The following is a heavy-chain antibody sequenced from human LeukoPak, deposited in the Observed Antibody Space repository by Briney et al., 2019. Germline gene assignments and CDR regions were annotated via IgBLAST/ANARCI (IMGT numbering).Heavy chain of an antibody. V-gene: IGHV3-74*01. J-gene: IGHJ6*02. CDR3: ARDRSYGDYYYYYGIDV. Sequence: PGRSLRLSCAASGFIFSGYGMHWVRQAPGKGLVWVSRINSDGSSTTYADSVKGRFTISRDNAKNTLYLQMNVLRAEDTAVYYCARDRSYGDYYYYYGIDVWGQGTTVTVSS. CDR2: INSDGSST. D-gene: IGHD4-17*01. CDR1: GFIFSGYG.